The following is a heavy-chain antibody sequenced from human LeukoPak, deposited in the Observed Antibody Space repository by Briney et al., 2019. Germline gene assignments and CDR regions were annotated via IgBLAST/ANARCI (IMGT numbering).Heavy chain of an antibody. Sequence: ASETLSLTCAVYGGSFSGYYWSWIRQPPGKGLEWIGEINHSGSTNYNPSLKSRVTISVDTSKNQFSLKLSSVTAADTAVYYCASEPTPREPFDYWGQGTLVTVSS. J-gene: IGHJ4*02. D-gene: IGHD4-17*01. CDR3: ASEPTPREPFDY. CDR1: GGSFSGYY. CDR2: INHSGST. V-gene: IGHV4-34*01.